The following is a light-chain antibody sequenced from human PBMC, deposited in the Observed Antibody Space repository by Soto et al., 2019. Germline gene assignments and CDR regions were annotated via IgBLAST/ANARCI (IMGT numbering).Light chain of an antibody. CDR3: QQYGSSPWT. J-gene: IGKJ1*01. CDR1: QSVSSGH. V-gene: IGKV3-20*01. CDR2: GVS. Sequence: NVLTQSPGTLSLSPGGRATLSCRASQSVSSGHLAWYQQKPGQAPRRLIYGVSNRATGIPDRFRGSGSGRVFPFTISKLRPEDLAKYYFQQYGSSPWTFGQANKVQI.